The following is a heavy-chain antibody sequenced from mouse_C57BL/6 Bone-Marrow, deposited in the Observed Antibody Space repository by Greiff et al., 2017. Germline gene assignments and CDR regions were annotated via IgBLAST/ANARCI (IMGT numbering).Heavy chain of an antibody. Sequence: EVQLQQSGGDLVKPGGSLKLSCAASGFTFSSYAMSWVRQTPEKRLEWVATISDGGSYTYYPDNVKGRFTISRDNAKNNLYLQMSHLKSEDTAMYYCARDRRLRRRFAYWGQGTLVTVSA. D-gene: IGHD2-4*01. CDR2: ISDGGSYT. CDR3: ARDRRLRRRFAY. J-gene: IGHJ3*01. V-gene: IGHV5-4*01. CDR1: GFTFSSYA.